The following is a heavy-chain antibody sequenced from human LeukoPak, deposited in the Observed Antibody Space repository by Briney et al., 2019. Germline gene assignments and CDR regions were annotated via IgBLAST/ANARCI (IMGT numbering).Heavy chain of an antibody. CDR1: GYTFTSYA. D-gene: IGHD3-10*01. J-gene: IGHJ5*02. V-gene: IGHV1-3*01. CDR2: INAGNGNT. CDR3: ARGKSGSFSYNWFDP. Sequence: ASVKVSCKASGYTFTSYAMHWVRQAPGQRLEWMGSINAGNGNTKYSQKFQGRVTITRDTSASTAYMELSSLRSEDTAVYYCARGKSGSFSYNWFDPWGQGTLVTVSS.